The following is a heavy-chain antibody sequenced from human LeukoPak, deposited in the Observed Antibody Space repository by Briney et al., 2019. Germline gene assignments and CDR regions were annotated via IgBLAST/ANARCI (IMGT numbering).Heavy chain of an antibody. J-gene: IGHJ4*02. CDR3: TTDSYYDFWSGYYKKFDY. V-gene: IGHV3-15*07. Sequence: GGSLRLSCAASGFTFSNAWMNWVRQAPGKGLEWVGRIKSKTDGGTTDYAAPVKGRFTISRDDSKNTLYLQMNSLKTEDTAVYYCTTDSYYDFWSGYYKKFDYWGQGTLVTVSS. CDR2: IKSKTDGGTT. D-gene: IGHD3-3*01. CDR1: GFTFSNAW.